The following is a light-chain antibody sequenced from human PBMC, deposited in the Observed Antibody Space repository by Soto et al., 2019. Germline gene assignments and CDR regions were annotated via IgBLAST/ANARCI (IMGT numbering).Light chain of an antibody. CDR3: VLYMGSGISM. Sequence: QTVVTQEPSFSVSPGGTATLTCGLSSGSVSTSYYPSWYQQTPGQTPRTLIYNTNTRSSGVPDRFSGSILGNKAALTITGAQADDESDYYCVLYMGSGISMFGGGTKLTVL. CDR2: NTN. CDR1: SGSVSTSYY. V-gene: IGLV8-61*01. J-gene: IGLJ3*02.